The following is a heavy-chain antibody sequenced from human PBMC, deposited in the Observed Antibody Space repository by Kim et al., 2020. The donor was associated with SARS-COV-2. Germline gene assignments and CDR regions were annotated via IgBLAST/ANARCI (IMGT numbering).Heavy chain of an antibody. D-gene: IGHD4-17*01. Sequence: GGSLRLSCAASGVTFSSYSMNWVRQAPGKGLEWVSSISSSSSYIYYADSVKGRFTISRDNAKNSLYLQMNSLRAEDTAVYYCARDPTTVTTDYYYGMDVWGQGTTVTVSS. CDR2: ISSSSSYI. V-gene: IGHV3-21*01. J-gene: IGHJ6*02. CDR3: ARDPTTVTTDYYYGMDV. CDR1: GVTFSSYS.